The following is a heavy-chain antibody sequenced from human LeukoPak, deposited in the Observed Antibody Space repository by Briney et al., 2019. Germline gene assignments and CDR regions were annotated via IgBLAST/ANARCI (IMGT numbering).Heavy chain of an antibody. CDR2: IYYSGST. D-gene: IGHD3-10*01. CDR3: VRGSGSYPSFDY. Sequence: SETLSLTCTVSGGSISSYYWSWIRQPPGKGLEWIGYIYYSGSTNYNPSLKSRVTISVDTSKNQFSLKLSSVTAADTAVYYCVRGSGSYPSFDYWGQGTLVTVSS. CDR1: GGSISSYY. J-gene: IGHJ4*02. V-gene: IGHV4-59*08.